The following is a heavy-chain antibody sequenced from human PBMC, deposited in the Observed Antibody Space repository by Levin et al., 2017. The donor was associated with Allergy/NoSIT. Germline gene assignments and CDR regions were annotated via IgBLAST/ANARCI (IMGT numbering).Heavy chain of an antibody. D-gene: IGHD2-2*01. Sequence: GGSLRLSCAASGFTFSSYAMSWVRQAPGKGLEWVSAISGSGGSTYYADSVKGRFTISRDNSKNTLYLQMNSLRAEDTAVYYCAKDTKYQLLWSHTFDYWGQGTLVTVSS. J-gene: IGHJ4*02. CDR2: ISGSGGST. V-gene: IGHV3-23*01. CDR3: AKDTKYQLLWSHTFDY. CDR1: GFTFSSYA.